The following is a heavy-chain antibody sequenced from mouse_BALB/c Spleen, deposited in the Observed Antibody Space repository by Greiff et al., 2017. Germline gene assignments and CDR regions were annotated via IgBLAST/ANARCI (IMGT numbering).Heavy chain of an antibody. Sequence: QVQLKESGPGLVAPSQSLSITCTVSGFSLTSYCVHWVRQPPGKGLEWLGVIWAVGSTNYNSALMSRLSTSKDNTKSQVFLNMNSLQTDDTAMYYCARASLLGAMDYWGQGTSVTVSS. J-gene: IGHJ4*01. CDR2: IWAVGST. D-gene: IGHD2-10*01. CDR3: ARASLLGAMDY. CDR1: GFSLTSYC. V-gene: IGHV2-9*02.